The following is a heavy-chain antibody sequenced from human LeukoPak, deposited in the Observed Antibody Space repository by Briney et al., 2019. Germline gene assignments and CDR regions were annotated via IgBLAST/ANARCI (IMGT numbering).Heavy chain of an antibody. CDR1: GVSISSSSYY. Sequence: SETLSLTCTVSGVSISSSSYYWGWIRQPPGKGLEWIGSIYYSGSTYYNPSLKSRVTISVDTSKNQFSLKLSSVTAADTAVYYCARLPFSVYWGQGTLVTVSS. CDR3: ARLPFSVY. V-gene: IGHV4-39*01. CDR2: IYYSGST. J-gene: IGHJ4*02.